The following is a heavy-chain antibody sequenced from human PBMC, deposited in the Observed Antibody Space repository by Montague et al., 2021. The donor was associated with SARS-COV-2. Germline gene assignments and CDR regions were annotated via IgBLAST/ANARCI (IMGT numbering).Heavy chain of an antibody. D-gene: IGHD3-10*01. CDR3: ASCFAPTRIIGDYFDN. J-gene: IGHJ4*02. CDR1: GFAFSTFE. Sequence: SLRLSCAVSGFAFSTFEMNWVRQAPGKGLEWVSYIGRGGSTKYYADSVKGRFTISRDNVKRSLFLQMNSLTAEDTAIYYCASCFAPTRIIGDYFDNWGQGTLVTVSS. V-gene: IGHV3-48*03. CDR2: IGRGGSTK.